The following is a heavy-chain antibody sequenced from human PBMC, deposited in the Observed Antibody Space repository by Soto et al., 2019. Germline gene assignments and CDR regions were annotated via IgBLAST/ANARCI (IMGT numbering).Heavy chain of an antibody. CDR3: ARSSYYDSSGYYLADAFDI. CDR2: INPNSGGT. J-gene: IGHJ3*02. V-gene: IGHV1-2*02. D-gene: IGHD3-22*01. Sequence: ASVKVSCKASGYTFTGYYMHWVRQAPGQGLEWMGWINPNSGGTNYAQKFQGRVTMTRDTSISTAYMELSRLRSDDTAVYYCARSSYYDSSGYYLADAFDIWRQGTMVTVSS. CDR1: GYTFTGYY.